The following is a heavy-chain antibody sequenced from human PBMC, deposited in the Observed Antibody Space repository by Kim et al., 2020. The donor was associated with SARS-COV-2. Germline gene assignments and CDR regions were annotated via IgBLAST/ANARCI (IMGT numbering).Heavy chain of an antibody. D-gene: IGHD3-16*01. CDR1: GGTFSSYA. J-gene: IGHJ3*02. CDR2: IIPILGIA. V-gene: IGHV1-69*04. Sequence: SVKVSCKASGGTFSSYAISGVRQAPGQGLEWMGRIIPILGIANYAQKFQGRVTITADKSTSTAYMELSSLRSEDTAVYYCAFPMITYQDAFDICGQGTM. CDR3: AFPMITYQDAFDI.